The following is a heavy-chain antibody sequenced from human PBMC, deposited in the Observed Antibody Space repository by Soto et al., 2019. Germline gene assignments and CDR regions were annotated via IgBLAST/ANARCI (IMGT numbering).Heavy chain of an antibody. CDR1: GFTFSTYG. V-gene: IGHV3-33*01. Sequence: QVQLVESGGGVDQPGRSLRLSCAASGFTFSTYGMHWVRQAPGKGLEWVAVIWYDGSNKYYADSVTGRFTISRDNSKSTLYLQMNSLRAEDTAVYYCARDRLLGNSFDYWGQGSLVTVSS. CDR2: IWYDGSNK. CDR3: ARDRLLGNSFDY. D-gene: IGHD1-26*01. J-gene: IGHJ4*02.